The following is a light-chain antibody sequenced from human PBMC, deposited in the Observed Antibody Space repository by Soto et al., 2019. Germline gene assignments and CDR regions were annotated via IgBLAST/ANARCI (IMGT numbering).Light chain of an antibody. J-gene: IGKJ5*01. Sequence: EIVLTQSPGTLSLSPGERATLSCRASQSVSSSNLAWYQQKPGQAPRLLIYGASNRATGIPDRFSGSGSGTDFTLTISRLEPEDFAVYYCQQRSNWPPITFGQGTRLEIK. CDR1: QSVSSSN. V-gene: IGKV3D-20*02. CDR2: GAS. CDR3: QQRSNWPPIT.